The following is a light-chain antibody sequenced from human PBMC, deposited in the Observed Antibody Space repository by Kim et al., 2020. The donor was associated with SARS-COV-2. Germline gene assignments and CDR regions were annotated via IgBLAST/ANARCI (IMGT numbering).Light chain of an antibody. J-gene: IGLJ2*01. V-gene: IGLV2-14*03. CDR1: SSDVGGYNY. CDR2: DVS. CDR3: SSYTSSSTLDVL. Sequence: SITISCTGTSSDVGGYNYVSWYQQHPGKAPKLMIYDVSNRPSGVSNRFSGSKSGNTASLTISGLQAEDEADYYCSSYTSSSTLDVLFGGGTQRPS.